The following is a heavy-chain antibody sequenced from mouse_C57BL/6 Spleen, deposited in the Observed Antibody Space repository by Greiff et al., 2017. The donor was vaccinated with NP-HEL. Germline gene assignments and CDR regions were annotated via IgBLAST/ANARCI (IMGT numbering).Heavy chain of an antibody. Sequence: VKLVESGGGLVKPGGSLKLSCAASGFTFSDYGMHWVRQAPEKGLEWVAYISSGSSTIYYADTVKGRFTISRDNAKNTLFLQMTSLRSEDTAMYYCARRDSNYAMDYWGQGTSVTVSS. CDR3: ARRDSNYAMDY. V-gene: IGHV5-17*01. J-gene: IGHJ4*01. D-gene: IGHD2-5*01. CDR1: GFTFSDYG. CDR2: ISSGSSTI.